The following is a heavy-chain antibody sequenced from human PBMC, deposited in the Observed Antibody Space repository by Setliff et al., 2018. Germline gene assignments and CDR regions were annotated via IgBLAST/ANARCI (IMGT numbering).Heavy chain of an antibody. CDR3: ARGGTFRYFDY. D-gene: IGHD3-16*01. CDR1: GGSLGTYY. Sequence: SETLSLTCTVSGGSLGTYYWTLIRQPPGKGLEWIASVYHSGTAYYSPSLKSRVTMSVDTSKNQFSLKLRSVTAADTAVYFCARGGTFRYFDYWG. V-gene: IGHV4-59*01. CDR2: VYHSGTA. J-gene: IGHJ4*03.